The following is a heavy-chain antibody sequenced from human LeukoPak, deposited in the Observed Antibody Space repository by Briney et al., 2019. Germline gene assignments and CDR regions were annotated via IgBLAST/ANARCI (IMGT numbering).Heavy chain of an antibody. J-gene: IGHJ4*02. CDR1: GGTFSSYT. CDR3: ARERGSGSYGD. CDR2: IIPIFGTA. V-gene: IGHV1-69*13. D-gene: IGHD1-26*01. Sequence: SVKVSCKASGGTFSSYTISWVRQAPGQGLDWMGGIIPIFGTANYAQKFQGRVTITADESTSTAYMELSSLRCEDTAVYYCARERGSGSYGDWGQGTLVTVSS.